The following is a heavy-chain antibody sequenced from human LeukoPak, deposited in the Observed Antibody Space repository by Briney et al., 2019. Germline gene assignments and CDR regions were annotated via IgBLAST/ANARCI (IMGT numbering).Heavy chain of an antibody. V-gene: IGHV1-18*01. Sequence: GASVSVSCKTSGYTLSRLRINWVRQAPGPGLEWMGWISCYDGNTNYPQRLQGRVTIATDTSTSTAYMELRNLRSDDTAVYYCARESSNGWFDPWGQGTLVTVSS. J-gene: IGHJ5*02. CDR2: ISCYDGNT. CDR3: ARESSNGWFDP. CDR1: GYTLSRLR. D-gene: IGHD2-8*01.